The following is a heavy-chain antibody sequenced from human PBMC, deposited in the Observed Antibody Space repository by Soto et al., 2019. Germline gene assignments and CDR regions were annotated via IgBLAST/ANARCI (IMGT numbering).Heavy chain of an antibody. CDR1: GFTFSSYS. D-gene: IGHD6-6*01. Sequence: GGSLRLSCAASGFTFSSYSMNWVRQAPGKGLEWVSSISSSISYIYYADSVKGRFTISRDNAKNSLYLQMNSLRAEDTAVYYCAREVWAAARPRGFAPWGQGTPVTFSS. J-gene: IGHJ5*02. CDR2: ISSSISYI. V-gene: IGHV3-21*01. CDR3: AREVWAAARPRGFAP.